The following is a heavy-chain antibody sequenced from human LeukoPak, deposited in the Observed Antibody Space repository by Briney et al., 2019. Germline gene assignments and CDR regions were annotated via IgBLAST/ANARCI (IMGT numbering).Heavy chain of an antibody. Sequence: PSETLSLTCTVSGGYIRSYYWSWIRQPPGKGLEWIGYIYYSGSTNYNPSLKSRVTIPVDTSKKQLSLKLSSVTAADTAVYYCARVYYSSSYDYWYFDLWGRGTLVTVSS. CDR2: IYYSGST. D-gene: IGHD6-13*01. J-gene: IGHJ2*01. CDR3: ARVYYSSSYDYWYFDL. V-gene: IGHV4-59*01. CDR1: GGYIRSYY.